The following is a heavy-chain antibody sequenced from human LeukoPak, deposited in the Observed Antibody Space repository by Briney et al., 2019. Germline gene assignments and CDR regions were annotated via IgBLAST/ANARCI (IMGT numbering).Heavy chain of an antibody. CDR3: ARTLYCSNGVCYILDY. V-gene: IGHV3-74*01. J-gene: IGHJ4*02. CDR1: GFTFISYW. CDR2: INSDGSLT. D-gene: IGHD2-8*01. Sequence: PGGSLRLSCAASGFTFISYWMQWVRQAPGKGLVWVSRINSDGSLTSYADSVKGRFTISRDNAKNTLYLQKNSLRAEDTAVYYCARTLYCSNGVCYILDYWGQGTLLTVSS.